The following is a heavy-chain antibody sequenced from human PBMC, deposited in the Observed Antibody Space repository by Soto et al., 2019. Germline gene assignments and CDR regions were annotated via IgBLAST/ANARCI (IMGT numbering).Heavy chain of an antibody. CDR1: GDSINSDSVY. CDR3: ARERQVGPSSGRFDP. V-gene: IGHV4-31*03. Sequence: QVHLQESGPGLVKPSQTLSLTCSVNGDSINSDSVYWSWIRQSPGKGLEYIGYITYNGRTFYNPSLKSRVTMSVDTPKHQFSLEVRSVTAADTAVYYCARERQVGPSSGRFDPWGQVTLVTVST. CDR2: ITYNGRT. J-gene: IGHJ5*02.